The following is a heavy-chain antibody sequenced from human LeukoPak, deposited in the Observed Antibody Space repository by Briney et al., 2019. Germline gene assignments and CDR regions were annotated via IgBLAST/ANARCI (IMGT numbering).Heavy chain of an antibody. CDR2: IRYDGSNK. CDR1: GFTFSNYG. J-gene: IGHJ4*02. CDR3: AKDRGSGSYCPGY. Sequence: GGSLRLSCAASGFTFSNYGLHWVRQAPGKGREWVAFIRYDGSNKYYADSVKGRFTISRDNSKNTLYLQMNSLRAEDTAVYYCAKDRGSGSYCPGYWGQGTLVSVSS. V-gene: IGHV3-30*02. D-gene: IGHD1-26*01.